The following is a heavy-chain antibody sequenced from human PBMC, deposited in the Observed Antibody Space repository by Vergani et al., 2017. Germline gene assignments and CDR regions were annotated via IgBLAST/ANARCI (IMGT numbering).Heavy chain of an antibody. Sequence: QVQLQESGPGLVKPSETLSLTCTVSGGSISSYYWSWIRQPAGKGLEWIGRIYTSGGTNYNPSLKSRVTMSVDTSKNQFSLKLSSVTAADTAVYYCASSGSYPMGDDAFDIWGQGTMVTVSS. CDR2: IYTSGGT. V-gene: IGHV4-4*07. CDR1: GGSISSYY. CDR3: ASSGSYPMGDDAFDI. D-gene: IGHD1-26*01. J-gene: IGHJ3*02.